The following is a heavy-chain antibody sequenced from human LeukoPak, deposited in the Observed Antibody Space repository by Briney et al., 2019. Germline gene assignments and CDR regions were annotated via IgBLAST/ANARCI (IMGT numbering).Heavy chain of an antibody. CDR2: LIPIFGKA. D-gene: IGHD2-2*01. V-gene: IGHV1-69*05. CDR1: GGTFSSYA. CDR3: ARGLGGYCSGTSCYLAGWFDP. Sequence: ASVKVSCKASGGTFSSYAMSWVRQAPGQGLEWMAGLIPIFGKANYAQRFQGRVTINMDEATTTAYMELSSLRSEDTAVYYCARGLGGYCSGTSCYLAGWFDPWGQGTLGTVSS. J-gene: IGHJ5*02.